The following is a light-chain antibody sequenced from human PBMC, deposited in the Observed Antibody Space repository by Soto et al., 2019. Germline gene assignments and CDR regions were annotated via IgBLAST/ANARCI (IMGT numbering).Light chain of an antibody. CDR1: QSVKTF. CDR3: QQRSNWPPIT. V-gene: IGKV3-11*01. CDR2: DAS. J-gene: IGKJ5*01. Sequence: ELVLPQTPPTLFLARGQTATLHFGSSQSVKTFLVWYQQRPGQAPRLLIYDASHRAAGIPARFSGSGFGTDFTLTISSLEPEDAAVYYCQQRSNWPPITFGQGSRL.